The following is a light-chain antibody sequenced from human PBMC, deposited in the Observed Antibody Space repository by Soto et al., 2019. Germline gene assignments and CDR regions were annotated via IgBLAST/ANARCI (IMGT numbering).Light chain of an antibody. CDR1: QGISSA. Sequence: DIQMTQSPSSLSASEGDRVTITCRASQGISSALAWYQQKPGIAPKLLIYTASTLQSGVPSRFSGSGSGTDFTLTISSLQPEDFATYYCQQLHNYPLTFGGGTKVDIK. CDR2: TAS. J-gene: IGKJ4*01. CDR3: QQLHNYPLT. V-gene: IGKV1-9*01.